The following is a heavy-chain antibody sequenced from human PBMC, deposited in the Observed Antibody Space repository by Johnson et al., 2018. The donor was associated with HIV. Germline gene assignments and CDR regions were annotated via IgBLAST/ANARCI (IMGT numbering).Heavy chain of an antibody. D-gene: IGHD3-10*01. V-gene: IGHV3-53*01. CDR1: GFTVSSNY. CDR3: YCTDHVGAGSESKGTFYA. J-gene: IGHJ3*01. CDR2: IYSGGST. Sequence: VQLVESGGGLIQPGGSLRLSCAASGFTVSSNYMSWVRQAPGKGLEWVSVIYSGGSTYYADSVKGRFTISRDNAKTSLFLRMNSLKADDTAVYSCYCTDHVGAGSESKGTFYAWGQGTMVTVSS.